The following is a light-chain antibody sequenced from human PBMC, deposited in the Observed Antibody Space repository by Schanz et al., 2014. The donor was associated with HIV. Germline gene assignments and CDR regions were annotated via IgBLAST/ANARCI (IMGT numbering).Light chain of an antibody. J-gene: IGLJ3*02. CDR3: QTWDSGIRV. CDR1: SGHSKYA. CDR2: VNSDGSH. Sequence: PVLTQSPSASASLGASVKLTCTLSSGHSKYAIAWHQQQPEKGPRYLMKVNSDGSHSKGDGIPDRFSGSSSGAERYLTISSLQSEDEADYYCQTWDSGIRVFGGGTKLTVL. V-gene: IGLV4-69*01.